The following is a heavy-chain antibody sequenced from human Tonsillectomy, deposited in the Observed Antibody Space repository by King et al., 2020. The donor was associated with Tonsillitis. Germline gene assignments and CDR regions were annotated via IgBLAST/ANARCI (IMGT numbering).Heavy chain of an antibody. CDR3: ARSTFGMDV. CDR2: ISSSSSTI. J-gene: IGHJ6*02. V-gene: IGHV3-48*01. Sequence: VQLVESGGGLVQPGGSLRLSCPASGFTFSSYRMNWVRQAPGKGLEWVSYISSSSSTIYYTDSVKGRFTISRDNAKNSLYLQMNSLRAEDTSVYYCARSTFGMDVWGQGTTVTVSS. CDR1: GFTFSSYR. D-gene: IGHD2/OR15-2a*01.